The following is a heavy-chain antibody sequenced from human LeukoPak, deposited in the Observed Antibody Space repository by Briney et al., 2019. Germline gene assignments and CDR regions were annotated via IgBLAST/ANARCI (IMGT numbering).Heavy chain of an antibody. CDR3: ARARGYSSGWSSRPPYYYYGMDV. V-gene: IGHV4-59*01. J-gene: IGHJ6*02. CDR2: IYYSGST. Sequence: PSETLSLTCTVSGGSISSYYWGWLRQPPGKGLEWLGYIYYSGSTNYNPSLKSRVTISVDTSKNQFSLKLSSVTAADTAVYYCARARGYSSGWSSRPPYYYYGMDVWGQGTTVTVSS. CDR1: GGSISSYY. D-gene: IGHD6-19*01.